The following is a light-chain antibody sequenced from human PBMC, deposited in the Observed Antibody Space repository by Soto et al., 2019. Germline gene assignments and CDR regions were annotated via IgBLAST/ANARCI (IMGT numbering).Light chain of an antibody. V-gene: IGKV3-11*01. CDR2: DAS. CDR3: QQSYSTPPIT. CDR1: QSVSSH. J-gene: IGKJ5*01. Sequence: EIVLTQSPATLSLSPGQRATLSCRASQSVSSHFAWYQQKPGQAPRLLIYDASNRATGIPARFSGSGSGTDFTLTISSLQPEDFATYYCQQSYSTPPITFGQGTRLEIK.